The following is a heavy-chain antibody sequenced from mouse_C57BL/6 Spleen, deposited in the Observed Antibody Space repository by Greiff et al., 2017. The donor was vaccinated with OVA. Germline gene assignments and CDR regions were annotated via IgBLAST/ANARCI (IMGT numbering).Heavy chain of an antibody. CDR2: IDPSDSYT. J-gene: IGHJ2*02. CDR1: GYTFTSYW. V-gene: IGHV1-69*01. D-gene: IGHD4-1*01. Sequence: VQLQQPGAELVMPGASVKLSCKASGYTFTSYWMHWVKQRPGQGLEWIGEIDPSDSYTNYNQKFKGKSTLTVDKSDSTAYMELSSLTSEDSAVYYCARRNWDAYYLDYGGQGTSLTVSS. CDR3: ARRNWDAYYLDY.